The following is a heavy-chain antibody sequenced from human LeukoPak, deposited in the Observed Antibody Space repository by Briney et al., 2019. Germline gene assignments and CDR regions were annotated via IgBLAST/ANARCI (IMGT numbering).Heavy chain of an antibody. V-gene: IGHV1-2*02. CDR1: GYTFTGYY. Sequence: ASVKVSCKASGYTFTGYYMHWVRQAPGQGLEWMGWINPNSGGTNYAQKFQGRVTMTRDTSISTAYMELSRLRSDDTAVYYCTRVEAGPAAQMGLYYYYYMDVWGKGTTVTVSS. CDR3: TRVEAGPAAQMGLYYYYYMDV. D-gene: IGHD2-2*01. CDR2: INPNSGGT. J-gene: IGHJ6*03.